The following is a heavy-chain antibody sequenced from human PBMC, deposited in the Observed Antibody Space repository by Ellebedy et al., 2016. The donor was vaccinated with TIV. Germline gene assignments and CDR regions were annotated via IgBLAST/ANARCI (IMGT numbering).Heavy chain of an antibody. D-gene: IGHD3-22*01. Sequence: SVKVSCXASGGTFSSYAISWVRQAPGQGLEWMGRIIPILGIANYAQKFQGRVTITADKSTSTAYMELSSLRSEDTAVYYCASAHYYYDSSGYYDAFDIWGQGTMVTVSS. CDR3: ASAHYYYDSSGYYDAFDI. CDR2: IIPILGIA. V-gene: IGHV1-69*04. J-gene: IGHJ3*02. CDR1: GGTFSSYA.